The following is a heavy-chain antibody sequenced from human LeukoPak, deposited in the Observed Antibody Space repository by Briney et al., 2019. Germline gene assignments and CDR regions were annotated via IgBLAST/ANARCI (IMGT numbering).Heavy chain of an antibody. CDR1: GGSISSSSYY. V-gene: IGHV4-39*07. Sequence: SETLSLTCTVSGGSISSSSYYWGWIRQPPGKGLEWIGSIYYSGSTNYNPSLKSRVTISVDTSKNQFSLKLSSVTAADTAVYYCARGRGGAYYYGSGSYQTPFDYWGQGTLVTVSS. CDR3: ARGRGGAYYYGSGSYQTPFDY. J-gene: IGHJ4*02. CDR2: IYYSGST. D-gene: IGHD3-10*01.